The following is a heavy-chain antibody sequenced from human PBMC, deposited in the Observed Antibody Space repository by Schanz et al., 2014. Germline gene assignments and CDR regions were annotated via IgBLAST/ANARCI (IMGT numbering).Heavy chain of an antibody. J-gene: IGHJ4*02. CDR1: GFTASSHS. V-gene: IGHV3-21*02. D-gene: IGHD1-1*01. CDR3: ARDRRNADLDY. Sequence: EVQLVESGGGLVKPGGSLRLSCGVSGFTASSHSMNWVRQAPGKGLEWVSSISSRSSHIYYADSVKGRFTVSRDNAKNSVYLQMNGLRVEDTALYYCARDRRNADLDYWGQGTLXTVSS. CDR2: ISSRSSHI.